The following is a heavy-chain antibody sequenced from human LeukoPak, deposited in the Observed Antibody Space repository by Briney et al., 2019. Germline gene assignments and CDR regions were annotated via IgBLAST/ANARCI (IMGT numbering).Heavy chain of an antibody. D-gene: IGHD1-26*01. J-gene: IGHJ3*02. CDR3: AKFVGATSVTDDALDI. V-gene: IGHV3-23*01. CDR1: GFTFSSYW. CDR2: ITGSGGSGGST. Sequence: PGGSLRLSCAASGFTFSSYWMSWVRQAPGKGLEWVSTITGSGGSGGSTYYADAVRGRFTISRDNSNNTLYLQMDSLRAEDTAVYYCAKFVGATSVTDDALDIWGQGTMVTVSS.